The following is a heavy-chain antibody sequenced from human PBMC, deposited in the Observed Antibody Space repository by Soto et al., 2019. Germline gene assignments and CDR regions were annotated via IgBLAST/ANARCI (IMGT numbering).Heavy chain of an antibody. CDR2: ISGSSDTI. Sequence: EVQLVESGGGLVQPGGSLRLSCAASGFTLSSYNMNWVRQAPGKRLEWVSYISGSSDTIYYADSVKGRFTISRDNAKNSLYLQMDSLRDEDTAVYYCARDHGGSTWFVGIYYYFGVDVWGQGTTVTVSS. J-gene: IGHJ6*02. V-gene: IGHV3-48*02. D-gene: IGHD6-13*01. CDR3: ARDHGGSTWFVGIYYYFGVDV. CDR1: GFTLSSYN.